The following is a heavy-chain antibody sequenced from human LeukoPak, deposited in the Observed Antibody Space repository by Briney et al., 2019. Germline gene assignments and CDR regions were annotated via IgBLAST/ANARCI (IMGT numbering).Heavy chain of an antibody. CDR3: ARVRVYSHGNYFDY. CDR2: IYHSEST. V-gene: IGHV4-38-2*01. D-gene: IGHD5-18*01. Sequence: PSETLSLTCAVSGYSISSGYYWGWIRQPPGKTLEWIASIYHSESTYYNPSLKSRVTISVDTSMNQFSLKLSSVNAADTAIYFCARVRVYSHGNYFDYWGPGNLVTVSS. J-gene: IGHJ4*02. CDR1: GYSISSGYY.